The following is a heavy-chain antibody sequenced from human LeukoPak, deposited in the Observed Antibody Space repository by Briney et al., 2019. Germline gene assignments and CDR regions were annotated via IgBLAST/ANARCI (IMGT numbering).Heavy chain of an antibody. CDR1: GYTFTSYG. D-gene: IGHD6-13*01. CDR3: ARGYPYSSSWYRDDAFDI. Sequence: ASVKVSCKASGYTFTSYGISWVRQAPGQGLEWMGWISAYNGNTNYAQKLQGRVTMTTDTSTSTAYMELRSLRSDDTAVYYCARGYPYSSSWYRDDAFDIWGQGTMVTVSS. V-gene: IGHV1-18*01. CDR2: ISAYNGNT. J-gene: IGHJ3*02.